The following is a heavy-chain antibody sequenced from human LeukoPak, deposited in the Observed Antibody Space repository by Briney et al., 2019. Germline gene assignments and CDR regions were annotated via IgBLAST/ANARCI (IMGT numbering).Heavy chain of an antibody. CDR1: GYTFTSYG. Sequence: ASVKVSCKASGYTFTSYGISWVRQAPGQGLEWMGWISAYNGNTNYAKKLQGRVTMTTDTSTSTAYMELRSLRSDDTAVYYCARVDGVVVVPAVIDYWGQGTLVTVSS. CDR2: ISAYNGNT. CDR3: ARVDGVVVVPAVIDY. V-gene: IGHV1-18*01. J-gene: IGHJ4*02. D-gene: IGHD2-2*01.